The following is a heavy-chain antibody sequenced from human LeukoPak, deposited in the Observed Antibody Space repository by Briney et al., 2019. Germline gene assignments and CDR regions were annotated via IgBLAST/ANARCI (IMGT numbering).Heavy chain of an antibody. CDR1: GFTFSSYA. J-gene: IGHJ4*02. Sequence: GGSLRLSCAASGFTFSSYAMHCLRQAPGEGLEYVSAISSNGGSTYYANSVKGRFTISRDNSKNTLYLQMGSLRAEDMAVYYCAREGGSYRSIDYWGQGTLVTVSS. CDR2: ISSNGGST. CDR3: AREGGSYRSIDY. V-gene: IGHV3-64*01. D-gene: IGHD1-26*01.